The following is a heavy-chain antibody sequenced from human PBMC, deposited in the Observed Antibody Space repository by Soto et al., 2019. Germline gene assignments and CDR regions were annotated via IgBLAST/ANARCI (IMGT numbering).Heavy chain of an antibody. J-gene: IGHJ4*02. CDR2: TYYRSNWRH. V-gene: IGHV6-1*01. D-gene: IGHD6-19*01. CDR1: VDSVSSNTAA. Sequence: SQTLSLTCAISVDSVSSNTAAWNWIISSPSRGLEWLGRTYYRSNWRHDYAVSVKSRITVNPDTSMNHFSLQLNSVTPDDTAVYYCARGVAGSGFDLWGQGTRVTVS. CDR3: ARGVAGSGFDL.